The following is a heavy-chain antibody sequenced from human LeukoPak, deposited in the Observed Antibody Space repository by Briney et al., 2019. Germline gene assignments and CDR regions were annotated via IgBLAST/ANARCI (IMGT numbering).Heavy chain of an antibody. CDR1: GFTFTSSA. J-gene: IGHJ6*02. CDR2: IVVGSGNT. D-gene: IGHD4-23*01. CDR3: AADYGGNSSPPYYYYGMDA. V-gene: IGHV1-58*02. Sequence: SVKVSCKASGFTFTSSAMQWVRQARGQRLEWIGWIVVGSGNTNYAQKFQERVTITRDMSTSTAYMELSSLRSEDTAVYYCAADYGGNSSPPYYYYGMDAWGQGTTVTVSS.